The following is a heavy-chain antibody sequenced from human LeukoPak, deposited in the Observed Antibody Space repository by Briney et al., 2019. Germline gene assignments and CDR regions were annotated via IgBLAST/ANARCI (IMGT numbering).Heavy chain of an antibody. V-gene: IGHV4-39*01. CDR3: ARHDRKMYSGSYVDY. J-gene: IGHJ4*02. D-gene: IGHD1-26*01. CDR2: IYYSGST. CDR1: GGSISSSSYY. Sequence: PSETLSLTCTVSGGSISSSSYYWGWIRQPPGKGLEWIGSIYYSGSTYYNPSLKSRVTISVDTSKNQFSLKLSSVTAADTAVYYCARHDRKMYSGSYVDYWGQGTLVTVSS.